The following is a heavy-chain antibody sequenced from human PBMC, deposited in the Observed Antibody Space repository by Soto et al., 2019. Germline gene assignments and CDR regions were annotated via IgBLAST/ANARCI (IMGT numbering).Heavy chain of an antibody. CDR1: GFTFSSYA. J-gene: IGHJ6*02. Sequence: EVQLLESGGGLVQPGGSLRLSCAASGFTFSSYAMNWVRQAPGKGLEWVSDISSSGGSGGSTHYAESVKGRFTISRDNSKNTLYLQMNSMRAEDTAVYYCAKDWRMDVWGQGTTVTVSS. CDR3: AKDWRMDV. V-gene: IGHV3-23*01. CDR2: ISSSGGSGGST.